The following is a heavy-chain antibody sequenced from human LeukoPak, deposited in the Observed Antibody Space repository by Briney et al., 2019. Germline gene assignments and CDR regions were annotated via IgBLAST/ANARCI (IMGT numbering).Heavy chain of an antibody. Sequence: ASVKVSCKASGYTLTSYYMHWVRQAPGQGLEWMGIINPSGGSTSYAQKFQGRVTMARDMSTSTVYMELSSLRSEDTAVYYCARVDSSGWYSNYYYMDVWGKGTTVTVSS. CDR2: INPSGGST. J-gene: IGHJ6*03. D-gene: IGHD6-19*01. V-gene: IGHV1-46*01. CDR1: GYTLTSYY. CDR3: ARVDSSGWYSNYYYMDV.